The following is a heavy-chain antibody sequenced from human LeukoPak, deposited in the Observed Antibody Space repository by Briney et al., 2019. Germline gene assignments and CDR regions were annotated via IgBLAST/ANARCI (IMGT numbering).Heavy chain of an antibody. D-gene: IGHD4-17*01. CDR3: ARDPDYGDYVNYFDY. V-gene: IGHV3-7*01. CDR1: GFTFSSYW. J-gene: IGHJ4*02. CDR2: IKQDGSEK. Sequence: PGGSLRLSCAASGFTFSSYWMSWVRQAPGKGLEWVANIKQDGSEKYYVDSVKGRFTISRDNAKNSLYRQMNSLRAEDTAVYYCARDPDYGDYVNYFDYWGQGTLVTVSS.